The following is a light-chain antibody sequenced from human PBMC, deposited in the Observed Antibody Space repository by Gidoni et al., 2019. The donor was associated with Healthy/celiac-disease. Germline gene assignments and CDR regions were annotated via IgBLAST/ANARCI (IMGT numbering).Light chain of an antibody. CDR3: QQYKNWPPRT. CDR2: GAS. V-gene: IGKV3-15*01. Sequence: EIVMTQSPATLSVSPGERATLSCRASQSVSSNLAWYQQKPGQAPSLLIYGASTRATGIPARFSGSGSGTEFTLTISSLQSEDFAVYYCQQYKNWPPRTFGPGTKVDIK. CDR1: QSVSSN. J-gene: IGKJ3*01.